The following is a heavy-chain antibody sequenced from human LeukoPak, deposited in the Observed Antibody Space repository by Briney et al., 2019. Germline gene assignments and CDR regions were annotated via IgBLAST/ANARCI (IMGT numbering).Heavy chain of an antibody. V-gene: IGHV1-2*02. Sequence: ASVKVSCKASGYTFTGYYMHWVRQAPGQGLEWMGWMNPNSGGTNYAQKFQGRVTMTRDTSISTAYMELSRLRSDDTAVYYCARSPPPDYVWGSYRSDLGYWGQGTLVTVSS. CDR2: MNPNSGGT. CDR1: GYTFTGYY. D-gene: IGHD3-16*02. CDR3: ARSPPPDYVWGSYRSDLGY. J-gene: IGHJ4*02.